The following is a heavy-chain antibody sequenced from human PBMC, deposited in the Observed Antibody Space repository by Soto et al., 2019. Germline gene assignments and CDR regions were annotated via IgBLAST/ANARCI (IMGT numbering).Heavy chain of an antibody. V-gene: IGHV3-21*01. Sequence: GGSLRLSCAASGFTFSSYSMNWVRQAPGKGLEWVSSISSSSSYIYYADSVKGRFTISRDNAKNSLYLQMNSLRAEDTAVYYCARDRRITIFGVPDYYYYGMDVWGQGTTVTVSS. CDR3: ARDRRITIFGVPDYYYYGMDV. J-gene: IGHJ6*02. CDR1: GFTFSSYS. CDR2: ISSSSSYI. D-gene: IGHD3-3*01.